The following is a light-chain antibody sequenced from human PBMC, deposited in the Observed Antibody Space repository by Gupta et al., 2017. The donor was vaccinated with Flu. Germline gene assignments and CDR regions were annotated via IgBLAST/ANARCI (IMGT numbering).Light chain of an antibody. J-gene: IGLJ3*02. Sequence: HSILTHPRSVSAGPGRKVTISCSGSSFNIGLNYVCWYQRLPGTAPNILVYDNNKRPSGVPDRFSGSKSGTSEILAINGLQTGDEADYYCATWDNSRSAGVFGGGTKLTVL. CDR3: ATWDNSRSAGV. V-gene: IGLV1-51*02. CDR2: DNN. CDR1: SFNIGLNY.